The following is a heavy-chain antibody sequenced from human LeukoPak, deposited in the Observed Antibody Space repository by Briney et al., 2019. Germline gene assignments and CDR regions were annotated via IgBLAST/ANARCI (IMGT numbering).Heavy chain of an antibody. CDR2: INRGGTST. J-gene: IGHJ4*02. D-gene: IGHD3-22*01. Sequence: GGSLRLSCAACGFAFSSYTMNWARQAPGKGLEWVASINRGGTSTHYAFSVKGRFTISRDNAQNVLYLQMNGLRGDDAAVYYRLRGDSRDFWGQGTLVTVSS. V-gene: IGHV3-21*06. CDR3: LRGDSRDF. CDR1: GFAFSSYT.